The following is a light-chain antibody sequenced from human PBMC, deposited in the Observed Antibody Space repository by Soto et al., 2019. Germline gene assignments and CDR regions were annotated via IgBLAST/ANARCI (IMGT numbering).Light chain of an antibody. CDR2: EVS. J-gene: IGLJ3*02. CDR3: TSYTSSNTLNVL. Sequence: QSALTQPASVSGSPGQSITISWTGTSSDVGAYNYVSWYQQHPGKAPKLMIFEVSNRPSGVSNRFSGSKSGNTASLTISGLQAEDEADYYCTSYTSSNTLNVLFGGGTKLTDL. V-gene: IGLV2-14*01. CDR1: SSDVGAYNY.